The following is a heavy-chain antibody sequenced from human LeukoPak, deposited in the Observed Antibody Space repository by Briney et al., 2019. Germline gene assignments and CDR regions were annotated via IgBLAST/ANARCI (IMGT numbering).Heavy chain of an antibody. CDR2: IKPDGSVG. D-gene: IGHD6-13*01. V-gene: IGHV3-7*01. Sequence: GGSLRLSCAASGFTFSSYWMTWVRQAPGKGLEWVANIKPDGSVGYYVDSVRGRFIISRDNAGNTLYLQMNSLRVEDTAVYYCAQNLVAAAGDHWGQGTLLIVSS. CDR1: GFTFSSYW. CDR3: AQNLVAAAGDH. J-gene: IGHJ1*01.